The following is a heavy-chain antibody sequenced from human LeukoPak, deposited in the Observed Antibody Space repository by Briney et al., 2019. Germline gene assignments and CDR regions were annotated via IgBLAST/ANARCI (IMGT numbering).Heavy chain of an antibody. CDR2: ISGSGGST. V-gene: IGHV3-23*01. CDR3: AKGQGNYYYYGMDV. CDR1: GFTFSSYA. J-gene: IGHJ6*02. Sequence: GGSLRLSCAASGFTFSSYAMSWVRQAPGKGLEWASAISGSGGSTYYADSVKGRFTISRDNSKNTLYLQMNSLRAEDTAVYYCAKGQGNYYYYGMDVWGQGTTVTVSS.